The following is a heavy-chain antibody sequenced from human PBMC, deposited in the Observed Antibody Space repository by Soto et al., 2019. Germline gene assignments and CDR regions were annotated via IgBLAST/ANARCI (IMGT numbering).Heavy chain of an antibody. V-gene: IGHV2-5*02. Sequence: QITLKESGPTLVKPTQTLTQTRTFSGFSLSTTGVGVGWIHQPPGKALEWLALIYWDDDKRYSPSLKTRLTITKATSKNQVVLTMTNMDPVDTGTYHCERPYYDFWSGYHGNMWFDPWGQGTLVTVSS. CDR3: ERPYYDFWSGYHGNMWFDP. CDR2: IYWDDDK. D-gene: IGHD3-3*01. CDR1: GFSLSTTGVG. J-gene: IGHJ5*02.